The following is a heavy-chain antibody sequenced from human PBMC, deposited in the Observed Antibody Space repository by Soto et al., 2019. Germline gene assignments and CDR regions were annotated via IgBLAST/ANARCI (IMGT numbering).Heavy chain of an antibody. V-gene: IGHV3-23*01. D-gene: IGHD2-15*01. CDR2: ISGDATKT. CDR3: AKEAPVAYFDF. Sequence: EVQLLESGGGLIQPGGSLRLSCAASRFTFSSYAMSWVRQAPGKGLDWVSTISGDATKTYYADSVKGRFTISRDNSKNTLYLQMNSLRVEDTAVYFCAKEAPVAYFDFWGQGTLVAVSS. CDR1: RFTFSSYA. J-gene: IGHJ4*02.